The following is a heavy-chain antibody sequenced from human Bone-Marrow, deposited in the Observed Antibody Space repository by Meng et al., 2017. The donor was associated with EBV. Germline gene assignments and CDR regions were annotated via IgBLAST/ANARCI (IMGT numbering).Heavy chain of an antibody. CDR3: ASESGRGYTPDY. CDR1: GYTLTDFTRYP. D-gene: IGHD3-10*01. CDR2: INTDNGNT. V-gene: IGHV1-3*04. Sequence: QVQPGQSGAGVKKPGVSVKVSCKVSGYTLTDFTRYPIHWVRQAPGQGLEWMGRINTDNGNTKYSQNFQGRVTITRGTSASTVYVELSSLRSEDTAVYYCASESGRGYTPDYWGQGTLVTVSS. J-gene: IGHJ4*02.